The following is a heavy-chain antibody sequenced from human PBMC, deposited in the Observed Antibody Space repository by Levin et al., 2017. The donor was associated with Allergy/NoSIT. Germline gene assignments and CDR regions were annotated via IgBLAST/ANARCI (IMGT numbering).Heavy chain of an antibody. V-gene: IGHV3-23*01. CDR3: AKVDCSGGSCYSLDF. CDR1: GFTFSSYA. Sequence: GGSLRLSCAASGFTFSSYAMSWVRQAPGKGLEWVSTISGSGGSTYYTNSVKGRFTISRDNSKNTLYLQMNSLRAEDTAVYYCAKVDCSGGSCYSLDFWGQGTLVTVSS. J-gene: IGHJ4*02. CDR2: ISGSGGST. D-gene: IGHD2-15*01.